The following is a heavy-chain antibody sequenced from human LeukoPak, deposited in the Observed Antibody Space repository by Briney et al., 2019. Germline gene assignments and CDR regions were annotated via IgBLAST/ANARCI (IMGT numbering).Heavy chain of an antibody. V-gene: IGHV3-23*01. D-gene: IGHD4-11*01. J-gene: IGHJ3*02. CDR2: ISGSGGST. Sequence: PGGSLRLSCAASGFTSSSYHLSWVRQAPGKGLEWVSAISGSGGSTYYAGSVKGRCTISRDNSKHTLYLQMNSLRADDTAVYYCAKRMTTLGGPFDIWGQGTMVTVSS. CDR3: AKRMTTLGGPFDI. CDR1: GFTSSSYH.